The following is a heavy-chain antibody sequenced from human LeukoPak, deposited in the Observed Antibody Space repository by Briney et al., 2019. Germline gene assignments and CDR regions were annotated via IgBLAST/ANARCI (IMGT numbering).Heavy chain of an antibody. V-gene: IGHV4-39*01. D-gene: IGHD3-22*01. CDR3: TRLLHDSRGYYYFDY. J-gene: IGHJ4*02. Sequence: SETLSLTCTVSGGSIISSSYYWGWIRQPPEKGLEWIGSFHFYRSPYHNPSLKSRVTMSVDTSKNQVSLKLSSVTAADTAVYFCTRLLHDSRGYYYFDYWGQGTLATVSA. CDR2: FHFYRSP. CDR1: GGSIISSSYY.